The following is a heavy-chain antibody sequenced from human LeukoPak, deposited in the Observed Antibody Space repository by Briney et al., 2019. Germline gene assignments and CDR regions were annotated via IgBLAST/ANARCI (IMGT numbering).Heavy chain of an antibody. D-gene: IGHD3-10*01. Sequence: ASVKVSCKASGGTFSSYAISWVRQAPGQGLEWMGRIIPIFGTANYAHNFQGRVTITTDESTSTAYMELSSLRSEDTAVYYCASGPHYYGACYWGQGTLVTVSS. CDR2: IIPIFGTA. J-gene: IGHJ4*02. CDR1: GGTFSSYA. CDR3: ASGPHYYGACY. V-gene: IGHV1-69*05.